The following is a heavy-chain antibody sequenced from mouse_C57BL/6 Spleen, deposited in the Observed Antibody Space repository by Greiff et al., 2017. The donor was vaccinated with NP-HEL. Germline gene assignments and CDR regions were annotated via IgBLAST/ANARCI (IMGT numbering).Heavy chain of an antibody. CDR1: GFTFSDYG. CDR3: ARPSYYYGSSYGFAY. J-gene: IGHJ3*01. CDR2: ISRGSSTI. D-gene: IGHD1-1*01. Sequence: EVHLVESGGGLVKPGGSLKLSCAASGFTFSDYGMHWVRQAPEKGLEWVAYISRGSSTIYYADTVKGRFTISRDNAKNTLFLQMTSLRSSDTAMYYCARPSYYYGSSYGFAYWGQGTLVTVAA. V-gene: IGHV5-17*01.